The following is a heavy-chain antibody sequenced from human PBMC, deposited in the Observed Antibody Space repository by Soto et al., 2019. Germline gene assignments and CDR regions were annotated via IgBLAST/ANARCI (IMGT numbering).Heavy chain of an antibody. J-gene: IGHJ5*02. D-gene: IGHD6-13*01. Sequence: PGGSQRLSCAASGFTFRSYSRNWVRQAPGKGLEWVSYISSSSSTIYYADSVKGRFTISRDNAKNSLYLQMNSLRAEDTAVYYCARHPERIAEIGWFDPWGQGTLVTVSS. CDR2: ISSSSSTI. CDR1: GFTFRSYS. V-gene: IGHV3-48*01. CDR3: ARHPERIAEIGWFDP.